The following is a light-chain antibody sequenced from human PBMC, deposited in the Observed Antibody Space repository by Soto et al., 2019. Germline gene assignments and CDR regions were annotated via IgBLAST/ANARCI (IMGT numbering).Light chain of an antibody. CDR3: SSYTTTSPVI. J-gene: IGLJ2*01. CDR2: EVS. Sequence: QSVLTQPASVSGSPGQSITISCTGTSSDVGAYKYVSWYQQHPGKAPKLMIYEVSNRPSGVSNRFSGSKSGNTASLTISGLQAEDEADYYCSSYTTTSPVIFGGGTKLTVL. CDR1: SSDVGAYKY. V-gene: IGLV2-14*01.